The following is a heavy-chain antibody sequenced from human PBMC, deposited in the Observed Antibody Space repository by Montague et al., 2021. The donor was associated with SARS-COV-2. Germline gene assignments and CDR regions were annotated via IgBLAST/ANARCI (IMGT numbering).Heavy chain of an antibody. Sequence: SLRLSCPASGFSFRSYAMNWVRQAPGKGLEWVSGISYTSGSTYYADSVXGRFTISRDNSKNTVYLQMNSLRAEDTAVYYCAKGVDASGSYRSTLGYWGQGTLVTVSS. D-gene: IGHD3-10*01. CDR2: ISYTSGST. V-gene: IGHV3-23*01. CDR1: GFSFRSYA. CDR3: AKGVDASGSYRSTLGY. J-gene: IGHJ4*02.